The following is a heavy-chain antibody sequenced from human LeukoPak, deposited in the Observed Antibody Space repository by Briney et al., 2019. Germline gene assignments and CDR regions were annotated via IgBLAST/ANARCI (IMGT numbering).Heavy chain of an antibody. D-gene: IGHD4-17*01. Sequence: PSETLSLTCAVYGGSFSDNYWSWIRQPPGKGLEWIGEINHSGSTNYSPSLRSRVTISVDTSKNRFSLNLRSVTAADTAVYYCASPTTVTTSAYRAFDIWGQGTMVTVSA. J-gene: IGHJ3*02. V-gene: IGHV4-34*01. CDR3: ASPTTVTTSAYRAFDI. CDR2: INHSGST. CDR1: GGSFSDNY.